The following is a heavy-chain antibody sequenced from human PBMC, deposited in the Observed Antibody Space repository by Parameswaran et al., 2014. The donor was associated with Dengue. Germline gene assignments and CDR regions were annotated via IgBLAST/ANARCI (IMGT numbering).Heavy chain of an antibody. V-gene: IGHV1-46*01. J-gene: IGHJ4*02. Sequence: WVRQAPGQGLEWMGIINPSGGSTSYAQKFQGRVTMTRDTSTSTVYMELSSLRSEDTAVYYCARDPYYYDSSGYLFWGQGTLVTVSS. CDR2: INPSGGST. D-gene: IGHD3-22*01. CDR3: ARDPYYYDSSGYLF.